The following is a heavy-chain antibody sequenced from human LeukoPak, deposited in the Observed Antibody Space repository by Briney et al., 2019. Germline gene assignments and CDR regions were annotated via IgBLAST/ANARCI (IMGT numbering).Heavy chain of an antibody. CDR3: AKGPRASGWRYFDY. CDR1: GFTFSSYA. Sequence: GGSLRLSCAASGFTFSSYAMSWVRQAPGKGLEWVSVISGSGGSTYSAESVKGRFTISRDNSKNTLYLQMNSLRVEDTAVYYCAKGPRASGWRYFDYWHEGTLVTVSS. D-gene: IGHD6-19*01. J-gene: IGHJ4*02. CDR2: ISGSGGST. V-gene: IGHV3-23*01.